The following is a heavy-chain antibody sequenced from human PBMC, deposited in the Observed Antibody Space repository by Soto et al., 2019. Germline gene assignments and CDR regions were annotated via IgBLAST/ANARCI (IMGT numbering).Heavy chain of an antibody. CDR1: GGFIRSSSYY. D-gene: IGHD3-9*01. V-gene: IGHV4-39*01. CDR3: ARSYYDILTGFYYYYGMDV. J-gene: IGHJ6*02. CDR2: IYYSGST. Sequence: SETLSLTCTVSGGFIRSSSYYWGWIRQPPGNGLEWIGNIYYSGSTYYNPSLKSRVTISVDTSKNQFSLKLSSVTAADTAVYYCARSYYDILTGFYYYYGMDVWGQGTTVT.